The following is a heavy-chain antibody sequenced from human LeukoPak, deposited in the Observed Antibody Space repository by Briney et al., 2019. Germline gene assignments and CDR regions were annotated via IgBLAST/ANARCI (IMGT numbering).Heavy chain of an antibody. CDR2: IIPIFGTA. D-gene: IGHD5-18*01. J-gene: IGHJ4*02. CDR1: GGTFSSYA. CDR3: ARGSPLYIYGYRGFDY. Sequence: SVKVSCKASGGTFSSYAISWVRQAPGQGLEWMGGIIPIFGTANYAQKFQGRVTITADKSTSTAYMELSSLRSEDTAVYYCARGSPLYIYGYRGFDYWGQGTLVTVSS. V-gene: IGHV1-69*06.